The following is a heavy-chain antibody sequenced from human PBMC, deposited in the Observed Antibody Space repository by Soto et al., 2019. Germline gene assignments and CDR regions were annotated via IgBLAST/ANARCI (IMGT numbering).Heavy chain of an antibody. CDR1: GYTLSTYA. Sequence: QVQVVQSGAEVKKPGASVKVSCKASGYTLSTYAIHWVRQAPGQSLEWMGWLNGGTGQTRYSQRFQDRVTITRDTSASTAYMEVSSLRPEDTAVYYCARGKGMEENYYYYGMDIWGQGTTVTVSS. D-gene: IGHD1-1*01. V-gene: IGHV1-3*01. CDR2: LNGGTGQT. CDR3: ARGKGMEENYYYYGMDI. J-gene: IGHJ6*02.